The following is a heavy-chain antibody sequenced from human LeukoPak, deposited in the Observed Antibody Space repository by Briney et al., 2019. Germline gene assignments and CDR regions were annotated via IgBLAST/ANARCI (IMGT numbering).Heavy chain of an antibody. V-gene: IGHV3-21*06. D-gene: IGHD3-22*01. CDR3: ARNYDSSGYHAAFDI. CDR2: ITRSSSYI. J-gene: IGHJ3*02. CDR1: GFTFNTYT. Sequence: GGSLRLSCAASGFTFNTYTMNWVRQAPGRGLEWLSSITRSSSYISYADSVKGRFTISRDNAKNSLYLRMNSLRVEDTAVYYCARNYDSSGYHAAFDIWGQGTMVTVSS.